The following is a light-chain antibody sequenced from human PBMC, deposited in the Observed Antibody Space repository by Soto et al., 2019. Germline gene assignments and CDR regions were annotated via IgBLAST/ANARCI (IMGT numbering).Light chain of an antibody. CDR2: EVS. CDR1: SSDVGGYNY. V-gene: IGLV2-14*01. Sequence: QSALTQPASVSGSPGQSITISCTGTSSDVGGYNYVSWYQQHPGKAPKLMIYEVSNRPSGVSNRFSGSKSGNTASLTISGLQAEYEADYYCSLYRSTSTLGVFGTGTKVTVL. CDR3: SLYRSTSTLGV. J-gene: IGLJ1*01.